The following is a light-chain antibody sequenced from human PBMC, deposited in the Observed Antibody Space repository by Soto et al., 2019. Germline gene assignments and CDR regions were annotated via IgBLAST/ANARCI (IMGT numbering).Light chain of an antibody. V-gene: IGLV1-47*01. CDR2: RNN. J-gene: IGLJ3*02. CDR3: AAWDDSLSGWV. CDR1: SSNIGSNY. Sequence: QSVLTQPPSASWTPGQSVTISCSGSSSNIGSNYVYWYQQLPGTAPKLLIYRNNQRPSGVPDRFSGSKSGTSASLAISGLRSEDEADYYCAAWDDSLSGWVFGGGTKLTVL.